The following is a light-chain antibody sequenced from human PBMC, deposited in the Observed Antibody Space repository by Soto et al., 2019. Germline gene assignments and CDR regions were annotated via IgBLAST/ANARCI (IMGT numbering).Light chain of an antibody. J-gene: IGKJ3*01. Sequence: EIVLTQSPGTLSLSPGERATLSCRASQSVSSSYLAWYQQKPGQAPRLLIYGASSRATAIPDRFSASGSGTDFTLTITRLEPEDFAVYYCQQYGPSPPFTFGPGTKVDIK. V-gene: IGKV3-20*01. CDR3: QQYGPSPPFT. CDR1: QSVSSSY. CDR2: GAS.